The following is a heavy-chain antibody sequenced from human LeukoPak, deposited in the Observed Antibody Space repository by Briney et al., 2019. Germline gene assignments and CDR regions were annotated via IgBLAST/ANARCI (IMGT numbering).Heavy chain of an antibody. D-gene: IGHD5-18*01. CDR3: ARVPRSAWIQLWPQSGYYYYMDV. V-gene: IGHV1-2*02. Sequence: GASVKVSCKASGYTFTGYYMHWVRQAPGQGLEWMGWINPNSGGTNYAQKFQGRVTMTRDTSISTAYMELSRLRSDDTAVYYCARVPRSAWIQLWPQSGYYYYMDVWGKGTTVTVSS. CDR1: GYTFTGYY. CDR2: INPNSGGT. J-gene: IGHJ6*03.